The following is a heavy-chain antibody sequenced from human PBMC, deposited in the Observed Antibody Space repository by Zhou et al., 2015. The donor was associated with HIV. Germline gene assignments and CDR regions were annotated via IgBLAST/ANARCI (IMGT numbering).Heavy chain of an antibody. CDR3: ARDRSLLVVRGSLLTPYGMDRR. CDR2: IIPIFGTA. Sequence: QVQLVQSGAEVKKPGSSVKVSCKASGGTFSSYAISWVRQAPGQGLEWMGGIIPIFGTANYAQKFQGRVTITADESTSTAYMELSSLRSEDTAVYYCARDRSLLVVRGSLLTPYGMDRRGAKGTTVTVSS. CDR1: GGTFSSYA. J-gene: IGHJ6*02. V-gene: IGHV1-69*12. D-gene: IGHD3-16*01.